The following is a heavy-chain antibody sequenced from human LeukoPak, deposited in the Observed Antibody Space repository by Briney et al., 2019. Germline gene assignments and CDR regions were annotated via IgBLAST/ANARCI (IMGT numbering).Heavy chain of an antibody. CDR3: ARERGSSSWMTFDY. D-gene: IGHD6-13*01. V-gene: IGHV3-21*01. CDR2: ISSSSSYI. CDR1: GFTFSSYS. J-gene: IGHJ4*02. Sequence: GGSLTLSCAASGFTFSSYSMIWLRQAPGQGLEWVSSISSSSSYIYYADSVKGRFTISRDNAKNSLYLQMNSLRAEDTAVYYCARERGSSSWMTFDYWGQGTLVTVSS.